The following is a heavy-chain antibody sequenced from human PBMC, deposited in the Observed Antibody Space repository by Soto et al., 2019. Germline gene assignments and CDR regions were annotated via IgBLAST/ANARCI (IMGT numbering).Heavy chain of an antibody. CDR2: IYHSGST. Sequence: QVQLQESGPGLVKPSGTLSLTCAVSGGFISSSNWWSWVRQPPGKGLEWIGEIYHSGSTNYNPSLKSRVTISVDKPKNQFSLKLSSVTAADTAVYYCAREGGDILTGYYLDYWGQGTLVTVSS. D-gene: IGHD3-9*01. CDR1: GGFISSSNW. J-gene: IGHJ4*02. V-gene: IGHV4-4*02. CDR3: AREGGDILTGYYLDY.